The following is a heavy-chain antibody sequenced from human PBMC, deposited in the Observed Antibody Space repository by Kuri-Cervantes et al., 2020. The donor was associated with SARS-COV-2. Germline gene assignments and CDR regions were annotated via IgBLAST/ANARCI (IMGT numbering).Heavy chain of an antibody. V-gene: IGHV3-30*18. J-gene: IGHJ4*02. D-gene: IGHD5-18*01. Sequence: LSLTCAASGFTFSSYGMHWVRQAPGKGLEWVAVISYDGSNKYYADSVKGRFTISRDNSKNTLYLQMNSLRAEDTAVYYCAKDAVTEALDYWGQGTLVTVSS. CDR1: GFTFSSYG. CDR3: AKDAVTEALDY. CDR2: ISYDGSNK.